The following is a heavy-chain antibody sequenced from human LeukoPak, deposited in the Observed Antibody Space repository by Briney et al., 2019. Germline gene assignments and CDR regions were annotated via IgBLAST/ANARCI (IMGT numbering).Heavy chain of an antibody. CDR1: GYTFTSYG. V-gene: IGHV1-18*01. Sequence: ASVKVSCKASGYTFTSYGISWVRQAPGQGLEWMGWISAYNGNTNYAQKLQGRVTMTTDTSTSTAYMELRSLRSDDTAVYYCARDTEGYCSSTSCYRDDAFDIWGQGTMVTVSS. J-gene: IGHJ3*02. CDR2: ISAYNGNT. CDR3: ARDTEGYCSSTSCYRDDAFDI. D-gene: IGHD2-2*02.